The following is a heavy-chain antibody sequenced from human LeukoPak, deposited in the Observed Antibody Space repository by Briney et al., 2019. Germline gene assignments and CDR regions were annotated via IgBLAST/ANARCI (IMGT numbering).Heavy chain of an antibody. D-gene: IGHD3-22*01. CDR2: INHSGST. V-gene: IGHV4-34*01. CDR3: ATLGEYYDSSGYYYN. J-gene: IGHJ4*02. Sequence: SETLSLTCAVYGGSFSGFYWSWIRQPPGKGLVWIGEINHSGSTYYNPSLKSRVTISVDTSKNQFSLKLTSVTAADTAVYYCATLGEYYDSSGYYYNWGQGTLVTVSS. CDR1: GGSFSGFY.